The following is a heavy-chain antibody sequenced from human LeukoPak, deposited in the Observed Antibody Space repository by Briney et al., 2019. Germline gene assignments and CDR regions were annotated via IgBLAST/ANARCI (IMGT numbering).Heavy chain of an antibody. Sequence: SETLSLTCTVSGGSISSSSYYWGWIRQPPGKGLEWIGSIYYSGSTYYNPSLKSRVTISVDTSRNQFSLKLSSVTAADTAVYYCARCSTALFWAGFVDNWGSPWFDPWGQGTLVTVSS. D-gene: IGHD7-27*01. CDR1: GGSISSSSYY. CDR2: IYYSGST. CDR3: ARCSTALFWAGFVDNWGSPWFDP. V-gene: IGHV4-39*01. J-gene: IGHJ5*02.